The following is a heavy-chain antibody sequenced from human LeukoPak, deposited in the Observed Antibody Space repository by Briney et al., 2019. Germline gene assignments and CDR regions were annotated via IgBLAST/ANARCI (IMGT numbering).Heavy chain of an antibody. J-gene: IGHJ5*02. V-gene: IGHV1-2*02. CDR1: GYSFTGYY. CDR2: INPNSGDT. D-gene: IGHD4-17*01. Sequence: ASVKVSCKASGYSFTGYYMHWVRQAPGQGLEWMGWINPNSGDTNHAQNFQGRVTMTRDTSISTAYMELSRLRSDDTAVYYCVRGLRTDKTVSWGQGTLVTVSS. CDR3: VRGLRTDKTVS.